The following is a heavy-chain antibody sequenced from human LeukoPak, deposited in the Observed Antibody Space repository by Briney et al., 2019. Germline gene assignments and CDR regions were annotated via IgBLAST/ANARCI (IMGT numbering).Heavy chain of an antibody. CDR1: GGSISSSSYY. Sequence: SETLSLTCTVSGGSISSSSYYWGWIRQPPGKGLEWIGSIYYSGSTYYNPSLKSRVTISVDTSKNQFSLKLSSVTAADTAVYYCARLFWSYGLFDYWGQGTLVTVSS. CDR2: IYYSGST. D-gene: IGHD3-16*01. V-gene: IGHV4-39*01. J-gene: IGHJ4*02. CDR3: ARLFWSYGLFDY.